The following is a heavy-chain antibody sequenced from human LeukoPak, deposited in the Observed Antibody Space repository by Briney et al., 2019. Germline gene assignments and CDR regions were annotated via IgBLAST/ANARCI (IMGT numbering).Heavy chain of an antibody. J-gene: IGHJ4*02. V-gene: IGHV1-8*01. Sequence: ASVKVSCKASGYTFTSYDINWVRQATGQGLEWMGWMNPNSGNTGYAQKFQGRVTMTRNTSISTAYMELSSLRSEDTAVYYCARGHYYDSSGYRGFDYWGQGTLVTVSS. CDR1: GYTFTSYD. D-gene: IGHD3-22*01. CDR3: ARGHYYDSSGYRGFDY. CDR2: MNPNSGNT.